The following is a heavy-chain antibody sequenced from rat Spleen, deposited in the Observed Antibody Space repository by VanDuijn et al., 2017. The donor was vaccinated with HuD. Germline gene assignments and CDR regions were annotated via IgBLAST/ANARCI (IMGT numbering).Heavy chain of an antibody. J-gene: IGHJ2*01. D-gene: IGHD5-1*01. Sequence: EVQLVESGGGLVQPGRSLKLSCVASGFTFNNYWMTWIRQAPGKGLEWVASITNTGGSIYYPDSVKGRFTISRDPAQNTLYLQMNSLRSEDTATYYCARHLAGSWEGAFDYWGQGVMVTVSS. CDR3: ARHLAGSWEGAFDY. CDR2: ITNTGGSI. CDR1: GFTFNNYW. V-gene: IGHV5-31*01.